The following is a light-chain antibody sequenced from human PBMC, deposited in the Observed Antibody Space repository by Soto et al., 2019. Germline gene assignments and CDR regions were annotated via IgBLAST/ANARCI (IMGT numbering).Light chain of an antibody. V-gene: IGLV2-23*01. CDR3: CSYAGGGTSSV. J-gene: IGLJ1*01. CDR2: EAT. CDR1: SSDVGSCNL. Sequence: QSALTQPASVSGSPGQSITISFTGTSSDVGSCNLVSWFHQHPDKAPKVSIFEATKRPSGVSHRFSGSRSGNTASLTTSGRQPDDEADYYYCSYAGGGTSSVFGTGTKLTVL.